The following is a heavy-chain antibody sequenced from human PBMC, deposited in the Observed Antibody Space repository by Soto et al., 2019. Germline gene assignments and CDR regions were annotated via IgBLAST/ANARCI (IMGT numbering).Heavy chain of an antibody. Sequence: PSETLSLTCTVSGGSISSYYWSWIRQPPGKGLEWIGYIYYSGSTNYNPSLKSRVTISVDTSKNQFSLKLSSVTAADTAVYYCARSTVSGYDLPFDYWGQGTLVTVSS. CDR2: IYYSGST. J-gene: IGHJ4*02. CDR3: ARSTVSGYDLPFDY. D-gene: IGHD5-12*01. V-gene: IGHV4-59*01. CDR1: GGSISSYY.